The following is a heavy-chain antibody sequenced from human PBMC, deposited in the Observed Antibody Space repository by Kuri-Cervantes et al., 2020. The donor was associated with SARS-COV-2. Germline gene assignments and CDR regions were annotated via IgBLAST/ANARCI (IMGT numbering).Heavy chain of an antibody. J-gene: IGHJ4*02. CDR3: TRHGDDFWSGYYGGSFDH. D-gene: IGHD3-3*01. CDR2: ISYDGSNK. CDR1: GFTFSSYA. Sequence: GGSLRLSCAASGFTFSSYAMHWVRQAPGKGLEWVAVISYDGSNKYYADSVKGRFTISRDNSKNTLYLQMNSLKTEDTAVYYCTRHGDDFWSGYYGGSFDHWGQGTLVTVSS. V-gene: IGHV3-30*04.